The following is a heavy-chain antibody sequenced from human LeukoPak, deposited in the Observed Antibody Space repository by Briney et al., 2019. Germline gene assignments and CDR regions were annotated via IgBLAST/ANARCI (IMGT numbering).Heavy chain of an antibody. CDR3: AREGSIAAAGYGY. CDR1: GGSFSGYY. CDR2: INHSGST. V-gene: IGHV4-34*01. J-gene: IGHJ4*02. Sequence: SETLSLTCAVYGGSFSGYYWSWIRQPPGKGLEWIGEINHSGSTNYNPSLKSRVTVSVDTSKNQFSLKLSSVTAADTAVYYCAREGSIAAAGYGYWGQGTLVTVSS. D-gene: IGHD6-13*01.